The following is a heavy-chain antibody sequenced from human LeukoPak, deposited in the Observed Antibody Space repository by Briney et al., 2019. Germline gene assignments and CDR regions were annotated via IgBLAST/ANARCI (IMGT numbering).Heavy chain of an antibody. CDR2: IFSSGST. V-gene: IGHV4-61*02. J-gene: IGHJ3*02. D-gene: IGHD3-22*01. Sequence: PSQTLSLTCTVSGGSISSGSYYWSWIRQPAGKGLEWIGRIFSSGSTNYNPSLKSRVTISVDTSKNQFSLKLSSVTAADTAVYYCATRILNYYDNLHAFDIWGQGTMVTVSS. CDR3: ATRILNYYDNLHAFDI. CDR1: GGSISSGSYY.